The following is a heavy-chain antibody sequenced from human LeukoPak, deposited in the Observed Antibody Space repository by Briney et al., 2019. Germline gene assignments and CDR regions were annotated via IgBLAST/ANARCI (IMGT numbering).Heavy chain of an antibody. J-gene: IGHJ4*02. V-gene: IGHV3-23*01. Sequence: PGGSLRLSCAASGFTFSSFALSWVRHAPGKGLEWVSAISGSGVGTYYADSVKGRFTISRDNSKNTLYLHMTGLRAEDTAVYYCAKVLHYYDDNTSPGYWGRGTLVTVSS. CDR1: GFTFSSFA. D-gene: IGHD3-22*01. CDR3: AKVLHYYDDNTSPGY. CDR2: ISGSGVGT.